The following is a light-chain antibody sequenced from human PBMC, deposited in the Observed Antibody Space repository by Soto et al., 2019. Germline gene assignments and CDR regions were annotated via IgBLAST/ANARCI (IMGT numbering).Light chain of an antibody. J-gene: IGKJ2*01. Sequence: DIVMTQSPDSLAVSLGERATVNCKSSQSIFYSSDNKDYLAWYQQKPGQPPKLLIFWASTRESGVPDRFTGSGSGTNFTLTISSLQAEDVAVYYCLQYYSAPMYTFGQGTKLEIK. CDR1: QSIFYSSDNKDY. V-gene: IGKV4-1*01. CDR3: LQYYSAPMYT. CDR2: WAS.